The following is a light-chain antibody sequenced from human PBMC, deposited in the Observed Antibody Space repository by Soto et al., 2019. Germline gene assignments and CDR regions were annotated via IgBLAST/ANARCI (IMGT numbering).Light chain of an antibody. V-gene: IGLV2-14*01. CDR2: EVS. Sequence: QSVLTQPASVSGSPGQSITISCTGTSSDVGGYNYVSWYQQHPGKAPKLMIYEVSNRPSGVSNRFSGSRSGNTASLTISGLQAEDEADYHCSSYTSSSPLYVFGTGTKVTVL. J-gene: IGLJ1*01. CDR3: SSYTSSSPLYV. CDR1: SSDVGGYNY.